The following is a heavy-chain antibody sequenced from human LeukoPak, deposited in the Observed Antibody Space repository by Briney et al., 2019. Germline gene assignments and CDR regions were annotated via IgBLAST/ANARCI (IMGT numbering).Heavy chain of an antibody. V-gene: IGHV4-30-4*08. CDR3: ARKLRFLEWLPYARWFDP. CDR2: IYYSGST. D-gene: IGHD3-3*01. J-gene: IGHJ5*02. Sequence: SETLSLTCTVSGGSISSGDYYWSWIRQPPGKGLEWIGYIYYSGSTYYNPSLKSRVTISVDTSRNQFSLKLSSVTAADTAVYYCARKLRFLEWLPYARWFDPWGQGTLVTVSS. CDR1: GGSISSGDYY.